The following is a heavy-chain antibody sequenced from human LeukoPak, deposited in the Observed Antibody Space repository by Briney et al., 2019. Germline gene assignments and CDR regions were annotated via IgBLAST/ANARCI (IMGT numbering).Heavy chain of an antibody. Sequence: GESLKISCKGSGYSFPTYWIAWVRPMPGKGLEWMGIIYPDESNIRYSPSFQGQVTISADKSISTAYLQWSSLKASDTAMYYCARPPSRGYSSSFEYWGQGTLVTVSS. V-gene: IGHV5-51*01. CDR3: ARPPSRGYSSSFEY. D-gene: IGHD2-2*03. J-gene: IGHJ4*02. CDR1: GYSFPTYW. CDR2: IYPDESNI.